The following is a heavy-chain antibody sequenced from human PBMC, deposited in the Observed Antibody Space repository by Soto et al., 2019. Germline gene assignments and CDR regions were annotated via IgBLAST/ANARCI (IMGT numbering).Heavy chain of an antibody. Sequence: SVKVSCKASGGTFSSYAISWVRQAPGQGLEWMGGIIPIFGTANYAQKFQGRVTITADESTSTAYMELSSLRSEDTAVYYCASQPGPTTGTTGERFDPWGQGTLVTVSS. CDR1: GGTFSSYA. D-gene: IGHD1-1*01. V-gene: IGHV1-69*13. CDR2: IIPIFGTA. J-gene: IGHJ5*02. CDR3: ASQPGPTTGTTGERFDP.